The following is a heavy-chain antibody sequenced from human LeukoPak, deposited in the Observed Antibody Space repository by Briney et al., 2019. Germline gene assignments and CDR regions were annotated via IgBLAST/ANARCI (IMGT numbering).Heavy chain of an antibody. CDR1: GYTFTGYY. CDR3: ARDRRSIGYCSGGSCYARYFQH. V-gene: IGHV1-2*02. CDR2: INPNSGGT. D-gene: IGHD2-15*01. Sequence: ASVKVSCKASGYTFTGYYMHWVRQAPGQGLEWMGWINPNSGGTNYAQKFQGRVTMTRDTSISTAYMELSRLRSDDTAVYYCARDRRSIGYCSGGSCYARYFQHWGQGTLVTVSS. J-gene: IGHJ1*01.